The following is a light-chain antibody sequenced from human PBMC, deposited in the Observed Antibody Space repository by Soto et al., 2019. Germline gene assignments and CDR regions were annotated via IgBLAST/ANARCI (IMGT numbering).Light chain of an antibody. V-gene: IGLV1-44*01. Sequence: QSVLTQPPSASGTPGQRVTISCSGSSSNIGRNTVNWYQLLPGTAPKLLIYPNNDRPSGVPDRFSGSKSGTSASLAISGLQSEDEADYYCAAWDDSLNGVVFGGGTKLTVL. J-gene: IGLJ2*01. CDR1: SSNIGRNT. CDR2: PNN. CDR3: AAWDDSLNGVV.